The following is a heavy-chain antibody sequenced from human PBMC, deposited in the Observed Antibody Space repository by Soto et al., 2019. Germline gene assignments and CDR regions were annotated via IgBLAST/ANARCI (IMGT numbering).Heavy chain of an antibody. CDR3: AYSSSSGDWFDP. J-gene: IGHJ5*02. V-gene: IGHV1-69*13. CDR2: IIPIFGTA. CDR1: GGTFSSYA. D-gene: IGHD6-6*01. Sequence: SVKVSCKASGGTFSSYAISWVRRAPGQGLEWMGGIIPIFGTANYAQKFQGRVTITADESTSTAYMELSSLRSEDTAVYYCAYSSSSGDWFDPWGQGTLVTVSS.